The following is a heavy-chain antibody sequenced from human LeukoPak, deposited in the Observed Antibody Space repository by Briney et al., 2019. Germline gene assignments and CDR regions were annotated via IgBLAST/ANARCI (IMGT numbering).Heavy chain of an antibody. V-gene: IGHV3-48*01. Sequence: GGSLRLSCAASGFTFSSYSMNWVRQAPGKGLEWVSYISSSSSTIYYADSVKGRFTISRDNAKNSLYLQMNSLRAEDTAVYYWARNRPNYYYDGSGYLDYGGQEPLVPVSS. CDR2: ISSSSSTI. D-gene: IGHD3-22*01. CDR1: GFTFSSYS. CDR3: ARNRPNYYYDGSGYLDY. J-gene: IGHJ4*02.